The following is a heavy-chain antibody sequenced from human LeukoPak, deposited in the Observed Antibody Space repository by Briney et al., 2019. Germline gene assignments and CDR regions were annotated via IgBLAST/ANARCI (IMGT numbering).Heavy chain of an antibody. D-gene: IGHD6-13*01. Sequence: PGRSLRLSCAASGFTFSSYAMHWVRQAPGKGLEWVAVISYDGSNKYYADSAKGRFTISRDNSKNTLYLQMNSLRAEDTAVYYCASQYSSSLGGPDYWGQGTLVTVSS. CDR3: ASQYSSSLGGPDY. J-gene: IGHJ4*02. CDR2: ISYDGSNK. V-gene: IGHV3-30-3*01. CDR1: GFTFSSYA.